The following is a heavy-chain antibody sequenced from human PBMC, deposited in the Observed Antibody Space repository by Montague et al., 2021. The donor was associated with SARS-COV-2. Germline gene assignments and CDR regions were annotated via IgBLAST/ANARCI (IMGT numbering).Heavy chain of an antibody. J-gene: IGHJ4*02. CDR1: GFTFGAYG. V-gene: IGHV3-30*12. CDR3: GRDSEHLPIYSNYIDY. Sequence: SLRLSCAASGFTFGAYGMHWVRQAPGKGLEWVTVISFDGSHAYYVDSVKGRFTISRDNSKNTLYLQMNNLRTEDTAVYYCGRDSEHLPIYSNYIDYWGQGTMVTVSS. D-gene: IGHD4-11*01. CDR2: ISFDGSHA.